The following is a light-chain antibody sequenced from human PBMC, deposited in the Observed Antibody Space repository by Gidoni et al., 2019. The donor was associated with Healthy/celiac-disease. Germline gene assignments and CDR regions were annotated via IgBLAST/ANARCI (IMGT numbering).Light chain of an antibody. CDR1: QSVSSSY. CDR2: GAS. V-gene: IGKV3-20*01. CDR3: QQYGSSPYT. J-gene: IGKJ2*01. Sequence: EIVLTQSPGTLSLSPGERATLSCRASQSVSSSYLAWYQQKPGQAPRLLIYGASSRATGIPARFSCSGSVTAFTLTIRRLEPEAFAVYYCQQYGSSPYTFGQGTKLEIK.